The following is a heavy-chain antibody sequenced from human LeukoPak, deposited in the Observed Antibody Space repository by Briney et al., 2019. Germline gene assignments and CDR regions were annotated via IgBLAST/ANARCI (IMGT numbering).Heavy chain of an antibody. CDR2: IGTEGDT. CDR1: GFTFNNYD. D-gene: IGHD2-15*01. Sequence: GGSLRLSCAASGFTFNNYDMHWVRQATGKGLEWVAAIGTEGDTYYPDSVKGRFTISRENVKNSLFLQMDSLRAGDSAVYYCARSLHCRGVICYLDFLLWGQGTLVTVSS. J-gene: IGHJ1*01. V-gene: IGHV3-13*01. CDR3: ARSLHCRGVICYLDFLL.